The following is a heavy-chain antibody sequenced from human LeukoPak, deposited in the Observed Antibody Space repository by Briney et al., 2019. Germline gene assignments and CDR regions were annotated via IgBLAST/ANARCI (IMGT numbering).Heavy chain of an antibody. D-gene: IGHD1-26*01. Sequence: QTLXLTCAXXGXSVSSNSAAWNWIRQSPSRGLEWLGRTYYRSKWYYDYAVAVKSRISINPDTSKNQFSLQLSSVTPEDTAVYYCARDPVGGSTIFDYWGQGTLVTVSS. V-gene: IGHV6-1*01. CDR3: ARDPVGGSTIFDY. CDR1: GXSVSSNSAA. J-gene: IGHJ4*02. CDR2: TYYRSKWYY.